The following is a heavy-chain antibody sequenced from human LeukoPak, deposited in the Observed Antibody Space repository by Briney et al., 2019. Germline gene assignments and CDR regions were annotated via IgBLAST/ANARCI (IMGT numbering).Heavy chain of an antibody. V-gene: IGHV3-48*03. Sequence: GGSLRLSCAASGFTFSSYEMNWVRQAPGKGLEWVSYISSSGSTIYYADSVKGRFTISRDNSKNTLFLQLNSLRAEDTAVYYCAKRVDSGNNYFDYWGQGTLVTVSS. CDR1: GFTFSSYE. J-gene: IGHJ4*02. D-gene: IGHD1-26*01. CDR3: AKRVDSGNNYFDY. CDR2: ISSSGSTI.